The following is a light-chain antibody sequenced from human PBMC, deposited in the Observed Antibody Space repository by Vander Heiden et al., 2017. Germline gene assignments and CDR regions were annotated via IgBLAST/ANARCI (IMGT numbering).Light chain of an antibody. CDR2: AAS. CDR1: QSMSIY. CDR3: QQSYSTPRT. J-gene: IGKJ1*01. Sequence: DIQMPQSPSSLSASVGDRVTIHCRASQSMSIYLNSYQQKPGKAPKLLSYAASSLQSGSPSRFSGIGSGTDFTLTISSLQPVDCATYYCQQSYSTPRTFGQGTKVEIK. V-gene: IGKV1-39*01.